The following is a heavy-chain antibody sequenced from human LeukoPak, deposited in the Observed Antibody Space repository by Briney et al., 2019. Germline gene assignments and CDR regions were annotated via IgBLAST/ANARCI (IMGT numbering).Heavy chain of an antibody. J-gene: IGHJ4*02. CDR1: GYTFTSYP. V-gene: IGHV1-3*01. D-gene: IGHD2-2*03. Sequence: ASVKVSCTASGYTFTSYPMHWVRQAPGQRLEWMGWINAGNGNTKYSQKFQGRVTITRDTSASTAYMELSSLRSEDTAVYYCARAGYCSSTSCYQEPVDYWGQGTLVTVSS. CDR2: INAGNGNT. CDR3: ARAGYCSSTSCYQEPVDY.